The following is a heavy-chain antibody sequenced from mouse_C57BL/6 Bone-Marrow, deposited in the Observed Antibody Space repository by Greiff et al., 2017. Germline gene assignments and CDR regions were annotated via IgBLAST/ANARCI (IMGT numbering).Heavy chain of an antibody. J-gene: IGHJ2*01. CDR2: IHPNSGST. Sequence: VKLQQPGAELVKPGASVKLSCKASGYTFTSYWMHWVKQRPGQGLEWIGMIHPNSGSTNYNEKFKSKATLTVDKSSSTAYMQLSSLTSEDSAVYYCARRLLLRSPFDYWGQGTTLTVSS. CDR3: ARRLLLRSPFDY. D-gene: IGHD1-1*01. V-gene: IGHV1-64*01. CDR1: GYTFTSYW.